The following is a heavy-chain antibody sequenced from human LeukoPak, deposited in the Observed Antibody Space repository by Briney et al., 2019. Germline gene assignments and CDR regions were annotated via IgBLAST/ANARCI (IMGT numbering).Heavy chain of an antibody. CDR1: GFTFSSYA. CDR3: AKDRSWNDAFDY. V-gene: IGHV3-23*01. J-gene: IGHJ4*02. D-gene: IGHD1-1*01. Sequence: PRGSLRLSCAASGFTFSSYAMSWVRQAPGKGQEWVSAISGRGGSTYYADSVKGRLTISRDNSKNTLYLQMNSLRAEDTAVYYCAKDRSWNDAFDYWGQGTLITVSS. CDR2: ISGRGGST.